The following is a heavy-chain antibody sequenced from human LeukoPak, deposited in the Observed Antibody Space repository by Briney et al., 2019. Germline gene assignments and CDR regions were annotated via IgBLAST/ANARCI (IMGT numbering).Heavy chain of an antibody. CDR1: GFTFDDYG. CDR2: INWNGGST. D-gene: IGHD6-13*01. CDR3: ARAVGGSSLGS. V-gene: IGHV3-20*04. J-gene: IGHJ5*02. Sequence: GGSLRLSCAASGFTFDDYGMSWVRQAPGKGLEWLSGINWNGGSTGYADSVKGRFTISRDNAKNSLYLQMNRLRAEGTALYYCARAVGGSSLGSWGQGTLVTVPS.